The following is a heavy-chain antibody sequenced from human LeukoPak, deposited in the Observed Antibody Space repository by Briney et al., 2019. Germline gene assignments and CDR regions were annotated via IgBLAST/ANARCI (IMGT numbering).Heavy chain of an antibody. J-gene: IGHJ4*02. Sequence: GGALRHSCAASGFTFSSDAMSWVRQAPGKGLEWGSAISGSGGSTYYADSAKGRFTISRDNSKNTLYLQMNSLRAEDTAVYHCAKFSYGDYGFDYWGQGTLVTVSS. CDR1: GFTFSSDA. CDR2: ISGSGGST. D-gene: IGHD4-17*01. V-gene: IGHV3-23*01. CDR3: AKFSYGDYGFDY.